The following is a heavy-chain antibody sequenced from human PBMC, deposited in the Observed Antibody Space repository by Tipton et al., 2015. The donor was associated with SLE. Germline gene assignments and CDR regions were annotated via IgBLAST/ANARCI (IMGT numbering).Heavy chain of an antibody. CDR2: IHHRGST. CDR1: DGSVSGYY. D-gene: IGHD7-27*01. Sequence: TLSLTCTVSDGSVSGYYWSWIRQPPGKGLEWIGYIHHRGSTLYNPSLQSRVSMSVDTSKNQFSLKLSSVTAADTAVYYCVGEGLGTSYYYYIDVWGKGTTVTVSS. J-gene: IGHJ6*03. V-gene: IGHV4-59*02. CDR3: VGEGLGTSYYYYIDV.